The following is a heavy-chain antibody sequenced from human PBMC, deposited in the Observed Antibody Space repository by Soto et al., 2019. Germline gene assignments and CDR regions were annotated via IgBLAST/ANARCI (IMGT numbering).Heavy chain of an antibody. V-gene: IGHV5-51*01. Sequence: PGESLKISCKGSGCSFTNYWIAWVRQTPGKGLEWMGNIYPGDSNTAYSPSFQGQVTISADKSISTAYLQWGRLQASDTAMYYCVRLRGLRYFEAAGGYYYYAVDVWGQGTTVTVSS. CDR1: GCSFTNYW. CDR2: IYPGDSNT. J-gene: IGHJ6*02. CDR3: VRLRGLRYFEAAGGYYYYAVDV. D-gene: IGHD3-9*01.